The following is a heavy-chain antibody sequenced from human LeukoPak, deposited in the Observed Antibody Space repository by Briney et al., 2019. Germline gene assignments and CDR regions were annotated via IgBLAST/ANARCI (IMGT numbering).Heavy chain of an antibody. Sequence: GGSLRLYCAASGFTFSSYWMSWVRQAPGKGLEWVANIKQDGSEKYYVDSVKGRFTISRDNAKNSLYLQMNSLRAEDAAVYYCARRIRGNGMISWFDPWGQGTLVTVSS. CDR2: IKQDGSEK. D-gene: IGHD3/OR15-3a*01. CDR3: ARRIRGNGMISWFDP. J-gene: IGHJ5*02. V-gene: IGHV3-7*01. CDR1: GFTFSSYW.